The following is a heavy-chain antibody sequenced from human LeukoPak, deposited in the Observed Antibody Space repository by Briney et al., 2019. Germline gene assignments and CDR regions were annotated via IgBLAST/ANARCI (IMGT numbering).Heavy chain of an antibody. CDR3: AKDWIVVVPAAIAHRPTSQSYYYYGMDV. V-gene: IGHV3-48*01. CDR1: GFTFSSYS. CDR2: ISSSSSTI. Sequence: GGSLRLSCAASGFTFSSYSMNWVRQAPGKGLEWVSYISSSSSTIYYADSVKGRFTISRDNAKNSLYLQMNRLRAEDTAVYYCAKDWIVVVPAAIAHRPTSQSYYYYGMDVWGQGTTVTVSS. J-gene: IGHJ6*02. D-gene: IGHD2-2*02.